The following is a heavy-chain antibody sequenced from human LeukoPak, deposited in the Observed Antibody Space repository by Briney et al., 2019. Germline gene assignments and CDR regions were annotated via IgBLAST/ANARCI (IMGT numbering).Heavy chain of an antibody. CDR2: ISYDGSDK. CDR1: EFAFSRNN. V-gene: IGHV3-30*03. CDR3: ARDQGGGHCSFDY. D-gene: IGHD2-21*02. Sequence: GGSLRLSCAPSEFAFSRNNLHWVRQAPGKGLEWVSYISYDGSDKNYAETVKSRYTISRDNSKNTLFLQMNSRGAGDAALDYCARDQGGGHCSFDYWGQGTLVTVSS. J-gene: IGHJ4*02.